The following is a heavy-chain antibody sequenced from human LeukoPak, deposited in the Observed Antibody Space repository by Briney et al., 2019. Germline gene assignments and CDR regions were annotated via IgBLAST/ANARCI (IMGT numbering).Heavy chain of an antibody. CDR2: IHNSGSTV. CDR1: GFTVSSNY. CDR3: VRKLTGTTYFDY. D-gene: IGHD1-1*01. J-gene: IGHJ4*02. V-gene: IGHV3-48*03. Sequence: AGGSLRLSCAASGFTVSSNYMNWVRQAPGKGLEWVSYIHNSGSTVYYADSVKGRFTISRDNAKNSVYLQMNSLRAEDTAVYYCVRKLTGTTYFDYWGQGTLVTVSS.